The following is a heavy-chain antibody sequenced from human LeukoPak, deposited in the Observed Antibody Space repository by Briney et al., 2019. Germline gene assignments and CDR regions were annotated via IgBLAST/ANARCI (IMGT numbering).Heavy chain of an antibody. D-gene: IGHD3-22*01. CDR2: ISWNSGSI. CDR1: GFTFDDYA. Sequence: GGSLRLSCAASGFTFDDYAMHWVRQAPGKGLEWVSGISWNSGSIGYADSVKGRFTISRDNAKNSLYLQMNSLRAEDTALYYCAKDIAAYYYDSSGYPDYWGQGTLVTVSS. J-gene: IGHJ4*02. V-gene: IGHV3-9*01. CDR3: AKDIAAYYYDSSGYPDY.